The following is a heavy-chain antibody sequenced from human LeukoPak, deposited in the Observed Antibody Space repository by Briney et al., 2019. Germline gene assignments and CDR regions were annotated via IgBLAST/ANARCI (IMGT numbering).Heavy chain of an antibody. Sequence: GGSLRLPCAASGFTFSSYDMSWVRQAPGKGLEWVSAISGSGGSTYYADSVKGRFTIYRDNSKNTLFLQMNSLRAEDTAVYYCSLRAFWFDPWGQGTLVSVSS. J-gene: IGHJ5*02. CDR3: SLRAFWFDP. CDR1: GFTFSSYD. V-gene: IGHV3-23*01. D-gene: IGHD2-21*02. CDR2: ISGSGGST.